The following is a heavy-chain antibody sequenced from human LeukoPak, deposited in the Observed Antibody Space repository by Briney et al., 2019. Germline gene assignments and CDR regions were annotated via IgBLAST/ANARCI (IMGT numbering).Heavy chain of an antibody. D-gene: IGHD6-19*01. CDR2: ISGSGGIT. CDR1: GFSLSTSE. V-gene: IGHV3-23*01. CDR3: AKDPSSGWLSHFDF. Sequence: PGGSLRLSCAASGFSLSTSEMNWIRQVPGKGLEWVSAISGSGGITHYADSVKGRFTISRDNSNNTVHLQMNSLRADDTAVYYCAKDPSSGWLSHFDFWGQGTLVTVSS. J-gene: IGHJ4*02.